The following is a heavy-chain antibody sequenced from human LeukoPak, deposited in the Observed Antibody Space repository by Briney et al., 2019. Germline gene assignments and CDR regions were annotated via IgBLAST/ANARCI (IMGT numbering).Heavy chain of an antibody. Sequence: ASVKVSCKASGYTFTSCYMHWVRQAPGQGLEWMGWINPNSGGTNYAQKFQGRVTMTRDTSISTAYMELSRLRSDDTAVYYCARLDCSGGSCELGDYWGQGTLVTVSS. CDR1: GYTFTSCY. CDR3: ARLDCSGGSCELGDY. J-gene: IGHJ4*02. V-gene: IGHV1-2*02. CDR2: INPNSGGT. D-gene: IGHD2-15*01.